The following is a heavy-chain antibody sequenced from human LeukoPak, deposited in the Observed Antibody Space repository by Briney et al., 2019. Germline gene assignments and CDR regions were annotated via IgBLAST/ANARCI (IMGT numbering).Heavy chain of an antibody. CDR3: ARNDFWGAFDI. V-gene: IGHV4-59*01. CDR1: GGSISSYY. Sequence: SETLSLTCTVSGGSISSYYWSWIRQPPGEGLEWIGYIYYSGSTNYNPSLKSRVTISVDTSKNQFSLKLSSVTAADTAVYYCARNDFWGAFDIWGQGTMVTVSS. CDR2: IYYSGST. D-gene: IGHD3-3*01. J-gene: IGHJ3*02.